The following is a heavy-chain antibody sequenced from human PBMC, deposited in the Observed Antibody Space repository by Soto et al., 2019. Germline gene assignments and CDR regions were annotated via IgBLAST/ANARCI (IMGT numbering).Heavy chain of an antibody. CDR1: GFSLSTSGVG. Sequence: QITLKESGPTLVKPTQTLTLTCTFSGFSLSTSGVGVGWVRQPPGKALEWLVFIYWDDDKRYSPSLRSRLTITKNTYKNQVVLTMTNVAPVDTATYFCAHRRIGVSQWNYGDFDYWGQGTLVTVSS. CDR3: AHRRIGVSQWNYGDFDY. J-gene: IGHJ4*02. V-gene: IGHV2-5*02. CDR2: IYWDDDK. D-gene: IGHD6-19*01.